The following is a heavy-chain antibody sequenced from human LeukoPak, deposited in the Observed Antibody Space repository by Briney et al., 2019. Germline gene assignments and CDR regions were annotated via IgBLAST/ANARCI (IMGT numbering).Heavy chain of an antibody. CDR1: GCTFTGYY. D-gene: IGHD3-22*01. V-gene: IGHV1-2*06. CDR2: INPNSGGT. Sequence: ASVKVSCKASGCTFTGYYMHWVRQAPGQGLEWMGRINPNSGGTNYAQKFQGRVTMIRDTSISTAYMELSRLRSDDTAVYYCARGRYYYDSSGFSNWFDPWGQGTLVTVSS. CDR3: ARGRYYYDSSGFSNWFDP. J-gene: IGHJ5*02.